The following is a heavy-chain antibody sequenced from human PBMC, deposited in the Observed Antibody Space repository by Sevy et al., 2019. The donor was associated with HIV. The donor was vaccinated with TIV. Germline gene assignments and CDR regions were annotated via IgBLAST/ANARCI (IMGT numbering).Heavy chain of an antibody. J-gene: IGHJ6*02. CDR1: VFTFSSYD. V-gene: IGHV3-13*01. Sequence: GGSLRLSCAASVFTFSSYDMHWVRQATGKGLEWVSAIGTAGDTYYPGSVKGRFTISRENAKNSLYLQMNSLRAGDTAVYYCARVPKVRGLSYYYYYGMDVWGQGTTVTVSS. CDR2: IGTAGDT. D-gene: IGHD3-10*01. CDR3: ARVPKVRGLSYYYYYGMDV.